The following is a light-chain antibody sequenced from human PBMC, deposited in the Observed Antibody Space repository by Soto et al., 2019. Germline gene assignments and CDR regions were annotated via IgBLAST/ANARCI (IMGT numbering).Light chain of an antibody. J-gene: IGKJ2*01. CDR1: QSISDW. Sequence: DIQMTQSPSTMSASVGDRVTITCRASQSISDWLAWYQQKPGKAPKLVIYKASSLESGVPSRFSGSGSGTEFTLTISSLQPDDFATYYCQQYNSYSYTFGQGTKL. V-gene: IGKV1-5*03. CDR2: KAS. CDR3: QQYNSYSYT.